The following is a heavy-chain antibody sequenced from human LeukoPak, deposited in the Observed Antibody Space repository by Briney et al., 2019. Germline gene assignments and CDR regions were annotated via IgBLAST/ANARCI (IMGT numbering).Heavy chain of an antibody. CDR2: IYYSGST. Sequence: PSETLSLNCTVSGVSISSYYWSWIRQVPGKGLEWIGYIYYSGSTNYNPSLKSRVTISIDTSKNQISLKLSSVTAADTAVYYCARGNSGYDYAFDIWGQGTMVSVSS. J-gene: IGHJ3*02. CDR3: ARGNSGYDYAFDI. CDR1: GVSISSYY. D-gene: IGHD5-12*01. V-gene: IGHV4-59*01.